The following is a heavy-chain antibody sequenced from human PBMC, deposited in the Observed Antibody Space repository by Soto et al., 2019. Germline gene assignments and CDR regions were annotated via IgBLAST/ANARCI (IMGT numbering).Heavy chain of an antibody. CDR1: GGTFSSYA. CDR2: IIPIFGTA. CDR3: EAAAGRWTRPRYYFDY. V-gene: IGHV1-69*13. Sequence: GASVKVSGKASGGTFSSYAISWVRQAPGQGLEWMGGIIPIFGTANYAQKFQGRVTITADESTSTAYMELSSLRSEDTAVYYCEAAAGRWTRPRYYFDYWGQGTLVTVSS. J-gene: IGHJ4*02. D-gene: IGHD6-13*01.